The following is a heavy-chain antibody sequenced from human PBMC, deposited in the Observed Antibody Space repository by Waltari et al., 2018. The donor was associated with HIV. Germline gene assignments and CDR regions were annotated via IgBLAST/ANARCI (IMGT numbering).Heavy chain of an antibody. J-gene: IGHJ6*02. CDR2: INHGGST. V-gene: IGHV4-34*01. CDR1: GGSFSGSY. D-gene: IGHD2-2*01. Sequence: QVQLRQWGAGLLKPSETLSLTCAVYGGSFSGSYWSWISQPPGKGLAWIGEINHGGSTNNNPSLKSLVTISVDTSKNQFSLKLTSVTAADTAVFYCARARLVSRGQYCSTTSCLPHYYYYYGMDVWGQGTTVTVSS. CDR3: ARARLVSRGQYCSTTSCLPHYYYYYGMDV.